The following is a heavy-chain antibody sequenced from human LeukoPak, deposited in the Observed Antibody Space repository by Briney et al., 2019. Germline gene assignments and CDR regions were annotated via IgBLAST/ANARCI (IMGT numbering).Heavy chain of an antibody. Sequence: PGGXLRLSCAASGFTFDDYGMSWVRQAPGKGLEWVSGINWNGGSTVYADSVKGRFTISRDNAKNSLYLQMNSPRAEDTALYYCARVLVGCTNGVCYYFDYWGQGTLVTVSS. CDR1: GFTFDDYG. J-gene: IGHJ4*02. CDR3: ARVLVGCTNGVCYYFDY. D-gene: IGHD2-8*01. CDR2: INWNGGST. V-gene: IGHV3-20*04.